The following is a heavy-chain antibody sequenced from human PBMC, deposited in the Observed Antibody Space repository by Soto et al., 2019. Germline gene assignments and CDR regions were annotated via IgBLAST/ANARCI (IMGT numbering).Heavy chain of an antibody. CDR1: GFTFSSYG. V-gene: IGHV3-30*18. CDR3: AKDVLDIVVVVAANYYYYGMDV. Sequence: GGSLILSCAASGFTFSSYGMHWVRQAPGKGLEWVAVISYDGSNKYYADSVKGRFTISRDNSKNTLYLQMNSLRAEDTAVYYCAKDVLDIVVVVAANYYYYGMDVWGQGTTVTVSS. CDR2: ISYDGSNK. D-gene: IGHD2-15*01. J-gene: IGHJ6*02.